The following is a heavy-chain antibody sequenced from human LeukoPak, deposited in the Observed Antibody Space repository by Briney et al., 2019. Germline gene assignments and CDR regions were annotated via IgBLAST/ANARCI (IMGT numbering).Heavy chain of an antibody. D-gene: IGHD2-2*01. CDR1: GYTFTTYS. CDR2: ISVNNGGT. CDR3: ATATQPRGYFLH. V-gene: IGHV1-18*01. Sequence: ASVKVSCKASGYTFTTYSLAWVRQAPGQSLEWMGWISVNNGGTNYAQSFQDRVTLTRDTSTNTAYLELRGLRSGDTAIIYCATATQPRGYFLHWGQGTLVTVSS. J-gene: IGHJ1*01.